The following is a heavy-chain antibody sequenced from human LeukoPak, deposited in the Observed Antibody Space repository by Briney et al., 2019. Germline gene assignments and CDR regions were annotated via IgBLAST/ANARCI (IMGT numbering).Heavy chain of an antibody. CDR3: ARDSTLYGSGGKGALDI. J-gene: IGHJ3*02. D-gene: IGHD3-10*01. V-gene: IGHV4-4*02. Sequence: SETLSLTCAVSGGSISSNNWWSWARQPPGKGLEWIGEVYHSGTTGYNPSLKSRVTISVDKSKNQFSLKLSSVTAADTAVYYCARDSTLYGSGGKGALDIWGPGTMVTVSS. CDR1: GGSISSNNW. CDR2: VYHSGTT.